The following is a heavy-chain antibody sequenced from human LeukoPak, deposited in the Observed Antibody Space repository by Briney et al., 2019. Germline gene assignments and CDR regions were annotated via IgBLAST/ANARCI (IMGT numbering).Heavy chain of an antibody. V-gene: IGHV4-39*02. CDR1: GGSISSSNYY. Sequence: SETLSLTCTFSGGSISSSNYYWGWIRQPPGKGLEWIGSFYNSGSTYYNPSLKSRVTISVDTSKSHFSLKLSSVTAADTAVYYCASIAVAGFIDYWGQGTLVTVSS. J-gene: IGHJ4*02. CDR2: FYNSGST. D-gene: IGHD6-19*01. CDR3: ASIAVAGFIDY.